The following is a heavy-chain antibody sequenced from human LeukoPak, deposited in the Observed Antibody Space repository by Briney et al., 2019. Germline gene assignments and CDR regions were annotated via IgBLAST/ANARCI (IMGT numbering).Heavy chain of an antibody. J-gene: IGHJ5*02. CDR3: ARAAAAPKKNWFDP. CDR1: GNTFAGYY. V-gene: IGHV1-2*02. Sequence: GASVKVSCKASGNTFAGYYMHWVRQAPGQGLEWMGWINPNSGGTNYAQKFQGRVTMTRDTSISTAYMELSRLRSDDTAVYYCARAAAAPKKNWFDPWGQGTLVTVSS. D-gene: IGHD6-13*01. CDR2: INPNSGGT.